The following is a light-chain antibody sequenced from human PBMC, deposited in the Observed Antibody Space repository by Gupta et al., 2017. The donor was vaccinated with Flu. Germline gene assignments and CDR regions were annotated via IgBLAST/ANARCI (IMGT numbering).Light chain of an antibody. V-gene: IGKV3-11*01. CDR2: DAS. J-gene: IGKJ4*02. CDR3: QQRSKSPST. CDR1: QSVSSY. Sequence: EYVLTPSPATLSLSPGESAPLSCRASQSVSSYLAWYQQKPGQAPQLLIYDASNRATGIPARFSGSGSGTDFTLNISRLEPEDVAVYYCQQRSKSPSTFGRGTKVEIK.